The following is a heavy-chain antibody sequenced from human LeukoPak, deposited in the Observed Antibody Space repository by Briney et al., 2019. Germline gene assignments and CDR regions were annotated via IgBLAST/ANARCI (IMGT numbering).Heavy chain of an antibody. Sequence: ASVKVSCKASGYTFTGYYMHWVRQAPGQGLEWMGWINPNSGGTNYAQKFQGRVTMTRDTSISTAYMELRRLRYDDTALYYCGRGDFLAAAGWGWFDPWGQGTLVTVSS. CDR3: GRGDFLAAAGWGWFDP. CDR1: GYTFTGYY. J-gene: IGHJ5*02. V-gene: IGHV1-2*02. CDR2: INPNSGGT. D-gene: IGHD6-13*01.